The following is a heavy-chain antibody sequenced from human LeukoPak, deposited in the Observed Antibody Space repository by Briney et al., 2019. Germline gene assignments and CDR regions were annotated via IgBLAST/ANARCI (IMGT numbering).Heavy chain of an antibody. CDR2: IYYSGST. Sequence: SETLSLTCTVSGGFISSYYWSWIRQPPGKGLERIGYIYYSGSTNYNPSLKSRVTISVDTSKNQFSLKLSSVTAADTAVYYCARAIGIAAAGTGVWFDPWGQGTLVTVSS. CDR3: ARAIGIAAAGTGVWFDP. J-gene: IGHJ5*02. CDR1: GGFISSYY. V-gene: IGHV4-59*01. D-gene: IGHD6-13*01.